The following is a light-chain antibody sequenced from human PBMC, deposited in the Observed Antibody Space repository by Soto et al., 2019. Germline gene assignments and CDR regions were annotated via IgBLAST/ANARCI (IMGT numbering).Light chain of an antibody. CDR2: GAS. CDR3: QQRSNWPPIT. V-gene: IGKV3-11*01. J-gene: IGKJ5*01. Sequence: EIVFTHSQXTXXXXXXEXXXXSXGASPSVSSYLAWYQQKPGQAPRLLIHGASNRAAGIPDRFSGSGSGTDFTLTISSLEPEDFAVYYCQQRSNWPPITFGQGTRLEIK. CDR1: PSVSSY.